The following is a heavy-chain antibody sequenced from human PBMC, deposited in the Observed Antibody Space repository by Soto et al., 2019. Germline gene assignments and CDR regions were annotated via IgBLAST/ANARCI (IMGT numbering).Heavy chain of an antibody. Sequence: QVHLVQSGAEVKKPGASVKVSCKASGYTFTSYGITWVRQAPGQGPEWMGWISAQNGNTDYAHKLQGRVIVTRDTSTSTAYMELRSLISDDTAVYYCARGRYGDYWGQGALVTVSS. CDR3: ARGRYGDY. CDR2: ISAQNGNT. CDR1: GYTFTSYG. D-gene: IGHD1-1*01. J-gene: IGHJ4*02. V-gene: IGHV1-18*01.